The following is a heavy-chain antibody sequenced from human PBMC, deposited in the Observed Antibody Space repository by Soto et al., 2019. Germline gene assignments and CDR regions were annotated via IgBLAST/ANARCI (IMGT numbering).Heavy chain of an antibody. CDR3: ARYRRYYYDSSGYSNGAFDI. J-gene: IGHJ3*02. Sequence: SETXSLTCTVSGGPVSSGSYYWSWIRQPPGKGLEWIGYIYYSGSTNYNPSLKSRVTISVDTSKNQFSLKLSSVIAADTAVYYCARYRRYYYDSSGYSNGAFDIWGQGTMVTVSS. CDR1: GGPVSSGSYY. V-gene: IGHV4-61*01. CDR2: IYYSGST. D-gene: IGHD3-22*01.